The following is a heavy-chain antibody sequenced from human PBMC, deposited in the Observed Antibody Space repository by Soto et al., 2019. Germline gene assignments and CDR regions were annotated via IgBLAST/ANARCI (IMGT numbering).Heavy chain of an antibody. CDR1: GFTFSSYS. J-gene: IGHJ3*02. D-gene: IGHD3-3*01. Sequence: GGSLRLSCAASGFTFSSYSMNWVRQAPGKGLEWVSSISSSSSYIYYADSVKGRFTISRDNAKNSLYLQMNSLRAEDTAVYYCARVFPGRRSGYYPPDAFDIWGQGTMVTVS. CDR3: ARVFPGRRSGYYPPDAFDI. V-gene: IGHV3-21*01. CDR2: ISSSSSYI.